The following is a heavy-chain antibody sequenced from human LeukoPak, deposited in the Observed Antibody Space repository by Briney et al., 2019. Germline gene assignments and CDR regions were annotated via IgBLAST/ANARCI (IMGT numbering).Heavy chain of an antibody. V-gene: IGHV3-48*01. CDR1: GFTFSSYN. J-gene: IGHJ4*02. D-gene: IGHD3-10*01. CDR2: ISSSSSSI. Sequence: LSGGSLRLSCAASGFTFSSYNMNWVRQAPGKGLEWVSYISSSSSSIYYADSVKGRFTISRDNAKNSLYLQMNSLRAEDTAVYYCARTKDNGYYGSGRQTLDYWGQGTLVTVSS. CDR3: ARTKDNGYYGSGRQTLDY.